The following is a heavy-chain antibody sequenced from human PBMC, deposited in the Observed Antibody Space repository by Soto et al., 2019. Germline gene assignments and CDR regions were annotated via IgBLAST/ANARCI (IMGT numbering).Heavy chain of an antibody. CDR1: GFTFSNYG. V-gene: IGHV3-33*01. J-gene: IGHJ4*01. Sequence: GGFLRLPCAVFGFTFSNYGMHWVRQATGKGLEWVAVIWYDGSSKYYADSVKGRFTISRDNSKNTLYLQMDSLQTEDTAMYYCTTDSYITTITVRFDYWGHGTLVTVSS. D-gene: IGHD3-22*01. CDR3: TTDSYITTITVRFDY. CDR2: IWYDGSSK.